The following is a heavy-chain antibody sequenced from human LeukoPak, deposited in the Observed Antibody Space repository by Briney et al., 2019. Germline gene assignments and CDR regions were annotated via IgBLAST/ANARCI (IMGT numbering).Heavy chain of an antibody. V-gene: IGHV3-20*04. CDR1: GFTFDDYG. Sequence: GGSLRLSCAASGFTFDDYGMSGVRQAPGKGLEWVSGINWNGGRTGYADSVKGRFTISRDNAKKSLYVQMNSLTAEDTALYYCAREYYGSGSYYNVGYWGQGTLVTVSS. D-gene: IGHD3-10*01. J-gene: IGHJ4*02. CDR2: INWNGGRT. CDR3: AREYYGSGSYYNVGY.